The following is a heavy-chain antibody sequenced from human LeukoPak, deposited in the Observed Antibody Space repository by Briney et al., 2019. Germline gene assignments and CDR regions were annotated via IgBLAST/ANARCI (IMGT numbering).Heavy chain of an antibody. J-gene: IGHJ5*02. CDR3: ARRRQVAAGNWFDP. V-gene: IGHV5-51*01. CDR1: GYSFTSYW. Sequence: GESLKISCKGSGYSFTSYWIGWVRQMPGKGLEWMGVIYPGDSDTRYSPSFQGQVTVSADKSISTTYLQWSSLKASDTAMYYCARRRQVAAGNWFDPWGQGTLVTVSS. D-gene: IGHD6-13*01. CDR2: IYPGDSDT.